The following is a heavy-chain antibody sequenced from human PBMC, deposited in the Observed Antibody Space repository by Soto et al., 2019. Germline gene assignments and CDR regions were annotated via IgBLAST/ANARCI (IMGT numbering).Heavy chain of an antibody. Sequence: EVQLVESRGGLVQPGGSLRLSCAVSGFTFSNYYMQWVRQGPGKGLVYVARIDFDGRSTVHADSVKGRFTISRDNAKNTLYLQMNSLGAEDTGVYYCARGGSTSWLRALDLWGQGTLVTVSS. CDR3: ARGGSTSWLRALDL. D-gene: IGHD6-13*01. CDR2: IDFDGRST. CDR1: GFTFSNYY. V-gene: IGHV3-74*01. J-gene: IGHJ5*02.